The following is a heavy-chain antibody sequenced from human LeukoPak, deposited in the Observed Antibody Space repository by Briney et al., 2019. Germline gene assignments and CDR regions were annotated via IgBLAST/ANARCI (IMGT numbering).Heavy chain of an antibody. CDR2: MNPNSGNT. CDR3: ARGRSRGSWYLGSSPYRALVRYYYMDV. CDR1: GYTFTSYD. D-gene: IGHD6-13*01. J-gene: IGHJ6*03. V-gene: IGHV1-8*01. Sequence: GASVKVSCKASGYTFTSYDINWVRQATGQGLEWMGWMNPNSGNTGYAQKFQGRVTMTRNTSISTAYMELSSLRSEDTAVYYCARGRSRGSWYLGSSPYRALVRYYYMDVWGKGTTVTVSS.